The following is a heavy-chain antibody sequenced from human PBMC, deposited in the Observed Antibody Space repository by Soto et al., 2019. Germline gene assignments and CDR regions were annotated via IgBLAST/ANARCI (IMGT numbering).Heavy chain of an antibody. V-gene: IGHV1-69*08. CDR2: ISPNNGNT. CDR3: ARVNYYGSGSYLAY. CDR1: GGTFSSYT. D-gene: IGHD3-10*01. Sequence: ASVKVSCKASGGTFSSYTISWVRQAPGQGLEWMGRISPNNGNTNYAQKFQGRVTMTTDTSTSTAYMELSSLRSDDTAVYYCARVNYYGSGSYLAYWGQGTLVTVSS. J-gene: IGHJ4*02.